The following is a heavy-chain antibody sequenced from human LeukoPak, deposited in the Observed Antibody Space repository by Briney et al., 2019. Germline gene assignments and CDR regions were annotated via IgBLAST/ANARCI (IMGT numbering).Heavy chain of an antibody. CDR3: AKSVSFAGAFDI. D-gene: IGHD3-10*01. Sequence: PGGSLRLSCAASGFTFSSYAMHWVRQAPGKGLEWVAVISYDGSNKYYADSVKGRFTISRDNSKNTLYLQMNSLRAEDTAVYYCAKSVSFAGAFDIWGQGTMVTVSS. J-gene: IGHJ3*02. V-gene: IGHV3-30-3*02. CDR2: ISYDGSNK. CDR1: GFTFSSYA.